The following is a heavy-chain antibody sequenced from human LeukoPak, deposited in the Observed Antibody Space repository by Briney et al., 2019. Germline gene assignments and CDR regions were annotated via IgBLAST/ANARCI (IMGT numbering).Heavy chain of an antibody. J-gene: IGHJ4*02. V-gene: IGHV1-69*04. Sequence: ASVKVSCKASGGTFSSYAISWVRQAPGQGLEWMGRIIPILGIANYAQKFQGRVTITADKSTSTAYMELSGLRSEDTAVYYCARGSENISFDYWGQGTLVTVSS. D-gene: IGHD2/OR15-2a*01. CDR1: GGTFSSYA. CDR3: ARGSENISFDY. CDR2: IIPILGIA.